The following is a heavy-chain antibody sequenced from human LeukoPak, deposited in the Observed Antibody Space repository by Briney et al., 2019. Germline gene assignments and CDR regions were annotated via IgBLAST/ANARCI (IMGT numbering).Heavy chain of an antibody. Sequence: SQTLPLTCAISGDSVFSNSAAWNWIRQSPSRGLEWLGRTYYRSKWYNDYAVSVKSRITINPDTSKNQFSLQLNSVTPEDTAVYFCARALRYSSGWALDYWGQGTLVTVSS. CDR3: ARALRYSSGWALDY. CDR1: GDSVFSNSAA. CDR2: TYYRSKWYN. V-gene: IGHV6-1*01. D-gene: IGHD6-19*01. J-gene: IGHJ4*02.